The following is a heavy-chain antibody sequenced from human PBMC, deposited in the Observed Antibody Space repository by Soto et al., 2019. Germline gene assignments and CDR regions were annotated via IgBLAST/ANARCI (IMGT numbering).Heavy chain of an antibody. CDR3: AREDYYFWCGNYYYYHLDV. CDR1: GLTFSSYW. J-gene: IGHJ6*03. Sequence: GGSLRLSCAASGLTFSSYWMSWFRQAPGKGLEWLANIKQDGSEKYDVDSVKGRFTISRDNAKNSLYLQMNSLRAEDTAVYYCAREDYYFWCGNYYYYHLDVWGKGTTVTVSS. D-gene: IGHD3-3*01. V-gene: IGHV3-7*04. CDR2: IKQDGSEK.